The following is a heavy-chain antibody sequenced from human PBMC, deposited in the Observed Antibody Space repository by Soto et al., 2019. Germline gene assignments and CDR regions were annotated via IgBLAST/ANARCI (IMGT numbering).Heavy chain of an antibody. D-gene: IGHD6-13*01. V-gene: IGHV4-39*01. CDR1: GGSISSNRYY. CDR2: IYYSGST. J-gene: IGHJ4*02. Sequence: QLQLQESGPGLVKPSETLSLTCTVSGGSISSNRYYWGWIRQPPGKGLEWIGGIYYSGSTYYNPSLKGRVTISVDTSKNQFSLKLSSVTAADTAVYYCARRGSSSWYGYWGQGTLGTVSS. CDR3: ARRGSSSWYGY.